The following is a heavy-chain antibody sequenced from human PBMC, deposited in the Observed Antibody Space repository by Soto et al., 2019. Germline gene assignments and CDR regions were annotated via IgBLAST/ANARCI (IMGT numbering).Heavy chain of an antibody. CDR1: GYSFTSYW. CDR3: ARGSPAGYCISTSCQGTYGMDV. CDR2: IYPGDSDT. J-gene: IGHJ6*02. Sequence: PGESLKISCKGSGYSFTSYWIGWVRQMPGKGLEWMGIIYPGDSDTRYSPSFQGQVTISADKSISTAYLQWSSLKASDTAMYYCARGSPAGYCISTSCQGTYGMDVWGQGTTVTVSS. V-gene: IGHV5-51*01. D-gene: IGHD2-2*01.